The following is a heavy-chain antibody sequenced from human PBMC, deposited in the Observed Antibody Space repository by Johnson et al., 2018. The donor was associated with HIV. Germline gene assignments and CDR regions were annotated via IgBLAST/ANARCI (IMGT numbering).Heavy chain of an antibody. J-gene: IGHJ3*02. CDR3: TTEWRWLRLSRNAFDI. Sequence: VQLVESGGGLVKPGGSLRLSCAASGFTFSNAWMNWVRQAPGKGLEWVGRIKSKTDGGTTNYAAPVKGRFPLSRDDSNNTLDLQMNSLKTEDTAVYYCTTEWRWLRLSRNAFDIWGQGTMVTVSS. CDR2: IKSKTDGGTT. V-gene: IGHV3-15*01. CDR1: GFTFSNAW. D-gene: IGHD5-12*01.